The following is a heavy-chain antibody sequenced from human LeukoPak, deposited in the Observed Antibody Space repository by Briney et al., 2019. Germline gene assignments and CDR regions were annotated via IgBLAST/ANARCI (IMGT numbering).Heavy chain of an antibody. D-gene: IGHD3-10*01. V-gene: IGHV3-7*01. CDR3: ARSTRRGHYYGSRYYFDN. CDR1: GFTFSSYW. J-gene: IGHJ4*02. Sequence: PGGSLRLYSAASGFTFSSYWMRWVRQAPGKGLEWVANIKQDGSEKYYVDSVKGRFTISRDNAKNSLYLQMNSLRAEDTAVYYCARSTRRGHYYGSRYYFDNWGQGTLVTVSS. CDR2: IKQDGSEK.